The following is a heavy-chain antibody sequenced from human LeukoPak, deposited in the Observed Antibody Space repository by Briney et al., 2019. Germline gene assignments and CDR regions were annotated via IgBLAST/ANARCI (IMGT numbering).Heavy chain of an antibody. CDR3: AGNYYGSGSYYSEDRY. V-gene: IGHV4-59*01. D-gene: IGHD3-10*01. CDR1: GGFISSYY. J-gene: IGHJ4*02. Sequence: SETLSLTCTVSGGFISSYYWSWIRQPPGKGLEWIGYIYYSGSTNYNPSLKSRVTIPVDTSKNQLSLKVTSVTAADTAVYYCAGNYYGSGSYYSEDRYWGQGTLVTVSS. CDR2: IYYSGST.